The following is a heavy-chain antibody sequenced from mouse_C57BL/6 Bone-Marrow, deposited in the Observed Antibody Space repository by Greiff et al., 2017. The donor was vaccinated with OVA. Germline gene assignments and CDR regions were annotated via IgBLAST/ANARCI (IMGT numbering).Heavy chain of an antibody. CDR1: GYTFTEYT. V-gene: IGHV1-62-2*01. D-gene: IGHD2-4*01. J-gene: IGHJ3*01. CDR2: FYPGSGRI. Sequence: LVESGAELVKPGASVKLSCKASGYTFTEYTIHWVKQRSGQGLEWIGWFYPGSGRIKYNEKFKDKATLTADKSSSTVYMELSRLTSEDSAVYFCARHEDYDYDVPFAYWGQGTLVTVSA. CDR3: ARHEDYDYDVPFAY.